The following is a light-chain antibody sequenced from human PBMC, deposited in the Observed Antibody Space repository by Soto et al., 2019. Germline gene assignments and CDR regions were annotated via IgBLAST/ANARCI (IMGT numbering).Light chain of an antibody. CDR1: SNDVGGYNY. V-gene: IGLV2-14*01. CDR3: SSHSATSPYV. Sequence: QSVLTQPASVSGSPGQSITISCTGTSNDVGGYNYVSWYQQQPGKAPKLIIYEVSHRPPGISNRFSGSKSGNTASLTISGFHVEDEADYYCSSHSATSPYVFGTGTKVTVL. CDR2: EVS. J-gene: IGLJ1*01.